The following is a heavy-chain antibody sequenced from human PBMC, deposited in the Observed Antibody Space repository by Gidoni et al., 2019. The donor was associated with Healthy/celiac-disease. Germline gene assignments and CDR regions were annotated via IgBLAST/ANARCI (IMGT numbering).Heavy chain of an antibody. V-gene: IGHV3-21*01. CDR2: ISSSSSYI. CDR3: ARDFLRSWGDAFDI. D-gene: IGHD7-27*01. Sequence: EVQLVESGGGLVKPGGSLRLSCAASGFTFRSYSMNWVRQAPGKGLEWVSSISSSSSYIYYADSVKGRFTISRDNAKNSLYLQMNSLRAEDTAVYYCARDFLRSWGDAFDIWGQGTMVTVSS. CDR1: GFTFRSYS. J-gene: IGHJ3*02.